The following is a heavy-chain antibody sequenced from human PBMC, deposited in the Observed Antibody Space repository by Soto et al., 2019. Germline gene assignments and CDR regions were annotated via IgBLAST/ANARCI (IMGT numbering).Heavy chain of an antibody. Sequence: GASVKVSCKASGYTFTSYAMHWVRQAPGQRLEWMGWINAGNGNTKYSQKFQGRVTITRDTSASTAYMELSSLRSEDTAVYYCAREAAAGTRWFDFRGQGTLVTVSS. CDR2: INAGNGNT. CDR3: AREAAAGTRWFDF. CDR1: GYTFTSYA. J-gene: IGHJ5*01. V-gene: IGHV1-3*01. D-gene: IGHD6-13*01.